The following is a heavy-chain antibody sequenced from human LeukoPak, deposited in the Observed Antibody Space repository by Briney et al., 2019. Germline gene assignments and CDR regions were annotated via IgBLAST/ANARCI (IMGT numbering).Heavy chain of an antibody. CDR2: VNPNNGNT. Sequence: ASVTVSCKASGYTFTSYDLNWVRQAPGQGLEWVAWVNPNNGNTAYAQKFQGRVTMTRNTSISTAYMELSSLRSEDTAVYYCARVVYDSSGYSANWFDPWGQGTLVTVSS. J-gene: IGHJ5*02. CDR1: GYTFTSYD. CDR3: ARVVYDSSGYSANWFDP. D-gene: IGHD3-22*01. V-gene: IGHV1-8*01.